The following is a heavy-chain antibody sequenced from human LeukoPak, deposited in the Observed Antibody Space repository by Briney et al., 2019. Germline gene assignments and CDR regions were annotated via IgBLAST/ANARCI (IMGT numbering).Heavy chain of an antibody. V-gene: IGHV3-48*04. D-gene: IGHD2-15*01. Sequence: GGSLRLSCAASGFTISDYWMTWVRQAPGKGLEWVSYISSSGSTIYYADSVKGRFTISRDNAKNSLYLQMNSPRAEDTAVYYCARDSYCSGGSCLPFFDYWGQGTLVTVSS. J-gene: IGHJ4*02. CDR2: ISSSGSTI. CDR3: ARDSYCSGGSCLPFFDY. CDR1: GFTISDYW.